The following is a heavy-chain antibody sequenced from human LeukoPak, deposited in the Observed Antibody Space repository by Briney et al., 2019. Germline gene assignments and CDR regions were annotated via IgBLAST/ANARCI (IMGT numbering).Heavy chain of an antibody. V-gene: IGHV3-48*01. CDR3: ARPTRMATISSLDAFDI. J-gene: IGHJ3*02. Sequence: GGSLRLSCAASGFTFNSYTMNWVRQAPGKGLESVSSIRSNSRGINYADSVKGRFTISRDNSKNTLYLQMNSLRAEDTAVYYCARPTRMATISSLDAFDIWGQGTMVTVSS. CDR2: IRSNSRGI. D-gene: IGHD5-24*01. CDR1: GFTFNSYT.